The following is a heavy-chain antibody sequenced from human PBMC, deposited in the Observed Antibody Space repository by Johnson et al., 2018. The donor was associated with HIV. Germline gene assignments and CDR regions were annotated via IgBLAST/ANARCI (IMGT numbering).Heavy chain of an antibody. CDR2: IGTAGDT. D-gene: IGHD3-22*01. CDR3: ARAQEGINYYDISGYRMFGAFDI. Sequence: VQLVESGGGLVQPGGSLRLSCAASGFTFSSYDMHWVRQATGKGLEWVSAIGTAGDTYYPGSVKGRFIISRENAKNSLYLQMNSLRAGDTAVYYCARAQEGINYYDISGYRMFGAFDIWGQGTMVTVSS. V-gene: IGHV3-13*01. J-gene: IGHJ3*02. CDR1: GFTFSSYD.